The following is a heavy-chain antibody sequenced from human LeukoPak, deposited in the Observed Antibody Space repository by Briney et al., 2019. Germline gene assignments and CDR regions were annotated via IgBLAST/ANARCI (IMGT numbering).Heavy chain of an antibody. V-gene: IGHV1-2*02. CDR1: GYTFTGYY. CDR2: INPNSGGT. J-gene: IGHJ4*02. D-gene: IGHD3-22*01. Sequence: ASVKVSCKASGYTFTGYYMHWVRQAPGQGLEWMRWINPNSGGTNYAQKFQGRVTMTRDTSISTAYMELSRLRSDDTAVYYCARDWDYYDSSGLDYWGQGTLVTVSS. CDR3: ARDWDYYDSSGLDY.